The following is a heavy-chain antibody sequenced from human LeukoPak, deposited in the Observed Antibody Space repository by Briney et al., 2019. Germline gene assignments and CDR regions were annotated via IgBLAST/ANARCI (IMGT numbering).Heavy chain of an antibody. D-gene: IGHD6-13*01. V-gene: IGHV3-30*18. CDR3: TKDPYSSTSFYCYAMDV. CDR2: TSFDGTNK. CDR1: GFTFNYYG. J-gene: IGHJ6*02. Sequence: YPGRSLRLSCAASGFTFNYYGIHWVRQAPGKGLEWVAVTSFDGTNKYYTDSVKGRFTISRDNSKNTVNLQLNSLRVEDTAMYYCTKDPYSSTSFYCYAMDVWGQGTPVTVSS.